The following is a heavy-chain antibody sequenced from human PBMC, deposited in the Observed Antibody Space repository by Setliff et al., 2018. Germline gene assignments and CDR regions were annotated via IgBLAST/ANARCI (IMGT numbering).Heavy chain of an antibody. V-gene: IGHV3-7*01. Sequence: ETLSLTCTVSGGSISDYYWSWIRQAPGKGLEWVASITHDGSKTYILDSVKGRFTISRDNTKNSLYLQMNSLRGEDTAVYHCTRDQDYYGMDVWGQGTTVTVSS. CDR2: ITHDGSKT. J-gene: IGHJ6*02. CDR1: GGSISDYY. CDR3: TRDQDYYGMDV.